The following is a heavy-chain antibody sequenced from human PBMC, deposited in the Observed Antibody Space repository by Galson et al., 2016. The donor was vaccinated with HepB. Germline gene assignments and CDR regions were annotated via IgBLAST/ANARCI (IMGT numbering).Heavy chain of an antibody. Sequence: SLRLSCAASGFTFSTYWMSWVRQTPGKGLEWVANIKPDGSEKYYVDSVKGRFTISRDNAKNSLYVQMNSLRAEDTAVYYCVQYYYDSSGYGEYFQTWGQGSRVTVSS. D-gene: IGHD3-22*01. CDR3: VQYYYDSSGYGEYFQT. J-gene: IGHJ1*01. CDR2: IKPDGSEK. CDR1: GFTFSTYW. V-gene: IGHV3-7*03.